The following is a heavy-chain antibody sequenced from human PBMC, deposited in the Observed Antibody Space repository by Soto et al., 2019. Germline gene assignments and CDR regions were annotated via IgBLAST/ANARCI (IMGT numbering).Heavy chain of an antibody. CDR3: AKGKGVGATPDGANC. J-gene: IGHJ4*02. V-gene: IGHV3-23*01. CDR2: VRSDGDTT. Sequence: EVQVLESGGGLVQPGGSLRLSCAASGFTFSNFGMNWVRQAPGKGLEWVSGVRSDGDTTYNAESVKGRFTVSRDTSRNTVYLQMNSRRAEDTAIYYCAKGKGVGATPDGANCWGQGTLVTVSS. CDR1: GFTFSNFG. D-gene: IGHD1-26*01.